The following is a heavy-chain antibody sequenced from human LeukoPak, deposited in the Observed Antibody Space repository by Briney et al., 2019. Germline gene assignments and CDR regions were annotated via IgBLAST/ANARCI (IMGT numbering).Heavy chain of an antibody. J-gene: IGHJ3*02. D-gene: IGHD1-26*01. CDR2: IYYSGST. CDR3: ARVYYPRAFDS. Sequence: SSETLSLTCTASGGSISSYYWSWIRQPPGKGLEWIGYIYYSGSTNYNPSLKSRVTISVDTSKKQFSLKLSSVTAADTAVYYCARVYYPRAFDSWGQGTMVTVSS. CDR1: GGSISSYY. V-gene: IGHV4-59*01.